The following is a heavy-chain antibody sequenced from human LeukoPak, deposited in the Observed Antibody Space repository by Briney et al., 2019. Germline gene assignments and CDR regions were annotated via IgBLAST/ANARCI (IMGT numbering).Heavy chain of an antibody. CDR1: GFALSAYW. V-gene: IGHV3-7*01. D-gene: IGHD2-21*02. CDR2: IKQDGTVQ. CDR3: ARDYTATGAMDV. J-gene: IGHJ6*02. Sequence: GGSLRLSCAAPGFALSAYWMNWVRQAPGKGLQWLANIKQDGTVQHYVDSVKGRFTISRDNAKNSLFLQMNSLRAEDTALYYCARDYTATGAMDVWGQGTTVTVS.